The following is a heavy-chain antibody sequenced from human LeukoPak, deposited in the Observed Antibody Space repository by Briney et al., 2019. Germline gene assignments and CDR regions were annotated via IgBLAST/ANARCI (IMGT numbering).Heavy chain of an antibody. CDR2: INPSGGST. CDR3: ARDTTMIVVPSRQYFQH. D-gene: IGHD3-22*01. Sequence: ASVKVSCKASGYTFTSYYMHWVRQAPGQGLEWMGIINPSGGSTSYAQKFQGRVTMTRDTSTSTVYMELSSLRSEDTAVYYCARDTTMIVVPSRQYFQHWGQGTTVTVSS. J-gene: IGHJ1*01. V-gene: IGHV1-46*01. CDR1: GYTFTSYY.